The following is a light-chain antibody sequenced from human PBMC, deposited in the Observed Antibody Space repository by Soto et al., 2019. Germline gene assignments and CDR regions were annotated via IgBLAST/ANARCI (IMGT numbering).Light chain of an antibody. CDR2: GNS. Sequence: QSVLTQPPSVSGAQGQRVTISCTGSSSNIGAGYDVHWYQQLPGTAPKLLIYGNSNRPSGVPDRFSGSKSGTSASLAITGLQAEDEADYYCQSYDSSLEVFGTGTKLTVL. J-gene: IGLJ1*01. CDR1: SSNIGAGYD. V-gene: IGLV1-40*01. CDR3: QSYDSSLEV.